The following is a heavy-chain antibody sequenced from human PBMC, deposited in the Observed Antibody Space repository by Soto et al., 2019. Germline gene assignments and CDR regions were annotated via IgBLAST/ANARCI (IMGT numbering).Heavy chain of an antibody. CDR2: IYYSGST. D-gene: IGHD6-6*01. V-gene: IGHV4-30-4*08. CDR3: AREEVAAHNFDY. CDR1: GGSISSGDYY. Sequence: SETLSLTCTVSGGSISSGDYYWSWIRQPPGKGLEWIGYIYYSGSTYYNPSLKSRVTISVDTSKNQFSLKLSSVTAADTAVYYCAREEVAAHNFDYWGQGTLVTVSS. J-gene: IGHJ4*02.